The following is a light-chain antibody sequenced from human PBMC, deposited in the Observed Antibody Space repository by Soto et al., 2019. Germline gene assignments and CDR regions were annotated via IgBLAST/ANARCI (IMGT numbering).Light chain of an antibody. CDR1: SSDVGGYNF. J-gene: IGLJ3*02. CDR2: DVL. CDR3: CSYTSSTTWV. Sequence: QSVLTQPASVSGSPGKSITISCTGTSSDVGGYNFVSWYQQHPGKAPKLMIYDVLNRPSGVSNRFSGSKSGNTASLTISGLQADDEADYYCCSYTSSTTWVFGGGTKVTVL. V-gene: IGLV2-14*01.